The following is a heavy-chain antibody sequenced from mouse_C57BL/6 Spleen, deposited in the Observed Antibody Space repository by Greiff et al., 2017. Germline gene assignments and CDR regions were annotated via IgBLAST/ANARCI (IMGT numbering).Heavy chain of an antibody. Sequence: VQLQQSGPELVKPGASVKISCKASGYSFTDYYMNWVKQSTGKSLEWIGVINPNYGTTSYNQKFKGKATLTVAQSSSTAYMQLNSLTSEDAAVYYCARSGDYDWCAYWGQGTLVTVSA. CDR2: INPNYGTT. J-gene: IGHJ3*01. CDR1: GYSFTDYY. D-gene: IGHD2-4*01. V-gene: IGHV1-39*01. CDR3: ARSGDYDWCAY.